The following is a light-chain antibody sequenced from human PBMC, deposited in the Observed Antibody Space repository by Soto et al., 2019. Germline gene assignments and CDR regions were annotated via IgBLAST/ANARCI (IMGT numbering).Light chain of an antibody. Sequence: QSVLTQPPSVSAAPGQKVTISCSGSSSNIGNNYVSWYQQLPGTAPKLLIYENNKRPSGIPDRFSGSKSGTSATLGITGLQTGDEADYDCGTWDSSLSAGVFGGVTKLTVL. CDR3: GTWDSSLSAGV. CDR2: ENN. J-gene: IGLJ2*01. CDR1: SSNIGNNY. V-gene: IGLV1-51*02.